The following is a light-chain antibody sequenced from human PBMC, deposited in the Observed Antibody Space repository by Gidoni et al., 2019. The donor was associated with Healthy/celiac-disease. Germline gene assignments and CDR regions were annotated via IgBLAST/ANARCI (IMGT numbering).Light chain of an antibody. Sequence: SYELTQPPSVSVSPGQTARIPCSGDALPKQYAYWYQQKPGQAPGLVLYKDSERPSGIPERFSGSSSWTTVTLTISGVQAEDEADYYCQSADSSGTYPGVVFGGGTKLTVL. CDR2: KDS. CDR3: QSADSSGTYPGVV. V-gene: IGLV3-25*03. CDR1: ALPKQY. J-gene: IGLJ2*01.